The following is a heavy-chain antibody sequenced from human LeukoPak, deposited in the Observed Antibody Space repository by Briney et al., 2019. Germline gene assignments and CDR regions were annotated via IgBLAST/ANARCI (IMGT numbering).Heavy chain of an antibody. V-gene: IGHV4-39*07. D-gene: IGHD3-10*01. Sequence: SETLSLTCTVSGGSVSSSSYYWGWIRQPPGKGLEWMGNIYYSGGTYYSPSLQSRVTISLDTSQNQFSLRLSSVTAADTAVYYCAAYYCGSPYYFDSWGQGTLGTVSS. CDR3: AAYYCGSPYYFDS. CDR1: GGSVSSSSYY. CDR2: IYYSGGT. J-gene: IGHJ4*02.